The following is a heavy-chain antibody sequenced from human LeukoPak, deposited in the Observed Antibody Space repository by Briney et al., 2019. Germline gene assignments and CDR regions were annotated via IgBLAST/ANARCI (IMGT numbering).Heavy chain of an antibody. CDR3: ARGVNSQGTAMVLFDS. Sequence: ASVKVSCKASGYTFTSYGISWVRQAPGQGLEWMGWISAYNGNTNYAQKLQGRVTMTTDTSTSTAYMELRSLRSDDTAVYYCARGVNSQGTAMVLFDSWGQGSLVTVS. V-gene: IGHV1-18*01. CDR1: GYTFTSYG. CDR2: ISAYNGNT. D-gene: IGHD5-18*01. J-gene: IGHJ4*02.